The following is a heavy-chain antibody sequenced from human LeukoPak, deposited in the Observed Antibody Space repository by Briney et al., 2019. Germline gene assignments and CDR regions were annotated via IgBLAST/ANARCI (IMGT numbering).Heavy chain of an antibody. CDR3: ARDPESAAGPDYYYSYDMDA. CDR1: GFTFSDYY. CDR2: ISSRGRTI. V-gene: IGHV3-11*01. J-gene: IGHJ6*02. Sequence: KSGGSLRLSCAASGFTFSDYYMSWIRQAPGKGLEWISYISSRGRTIYYADSVKGRFTISRDNAKKSLYLQMNSLRAEDTAVYYCARDPESAAGPDYYYSYDMDAWGQGTTVTVSS. D-gene: IGHD6-13*01.